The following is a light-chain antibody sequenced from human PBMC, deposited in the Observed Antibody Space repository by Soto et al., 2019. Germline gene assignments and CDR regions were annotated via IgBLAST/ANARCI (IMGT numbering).Light chain of an antibody. Sequence: QSVLTQPASVSGSPGQSITIPCTGTSSDVGAYDYVSWYQQHPGKAPKLMIYDVSNRPSGASNRFSGSKSGNTASLTISGLQAEDEADYYCSSYTSRTYVVFGGGTKLTVL. CDR3: SSYTSRTYVV. V-gene: IGLV2-14*01. CDR1: SSDVGAYDY. CDR2: DVS. J-gene: IGLJ2*01.